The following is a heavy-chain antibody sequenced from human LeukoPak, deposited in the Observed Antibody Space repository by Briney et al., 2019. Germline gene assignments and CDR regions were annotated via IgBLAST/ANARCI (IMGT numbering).Heavy chain of an antibody. CDR1: GYTFTSYA. D-gene: IGHD3-16*02. V-gene: IGHV1-3*01. J-gene: IGHJ6*02. CDR2: INAGNGNT. CDR3: ARALMITFGGVIVPGMDV. Sequence: GASVKVSCKASGYTFTSYAMHWVRQAPGQRLEWMGWINAGNGNTKYSQKFQGRVTMTRDTSTSTVYMELSSLRSEDTAVYYCARALMITFGGVIVPGMDVWGQGTTVTVSS.